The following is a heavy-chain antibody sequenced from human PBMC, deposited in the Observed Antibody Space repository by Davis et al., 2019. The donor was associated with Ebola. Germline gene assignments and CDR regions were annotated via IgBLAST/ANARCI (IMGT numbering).Heavy chain of an antibody. CDR2: IYSGGTT. J-gene: IGHJ4*02. CDR1: GFSVSSNY. D-gene: IGHD3-10*01. V-gene: IGHV3-53*05. CDR3: AGSGSYHFDY. Sequence: PGGSLRLSCAASGFSVSSNYMNWVRQAPGKGLEWVSVIYSGGTTYYADSVKGRFTISRDNSKNTLNLQMNSLRAEDTALYYCAGSGSYHFDYWGQGTLVTVSS.